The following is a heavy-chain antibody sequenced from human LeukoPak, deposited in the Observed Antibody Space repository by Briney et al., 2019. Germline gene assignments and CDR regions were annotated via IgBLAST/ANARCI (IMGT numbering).Heavy chain of an antibody. CDR3: AKDGRGVRTMAATYYYYYGMDV. V-gene: IGHV3-30*02. D-gene: IGHD6-25*01. CDR1: GFTFSSHG. J-gene: IGHJ6*02. Sequence: GGSLRLSCAASGFTFSSHGMHWVRQAPGKGLEWVAFIRYDGSNKYYADSVKGRFTISRDNSKNTLYLQMNSLRAEDTAVYYCAKDGRGVRTMAATYYYYYGMDVWGQGTTVTVSS. CDR2: IRYDGSNK.